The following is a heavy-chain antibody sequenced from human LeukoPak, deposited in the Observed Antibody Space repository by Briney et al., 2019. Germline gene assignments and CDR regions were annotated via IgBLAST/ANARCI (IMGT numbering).Heavy chain of an antibody. CDR2: INHSGST. J-gene: IGHJ3*02. CDR3: ARIYDFWSGYYSCDAFDI. Sequence: SSETLSLTCAVYGGSFSGYYWSWIRQPPGKGLEWIGEINHSGSTNYNPSLKSRVTISVDTSKNQFSLKLSSVTAADAAVYYCARIYDFWSGYYSCDAFDIWGQGTMVTVSS. V-gene: IGHV4-34*01. D-gene: IGHD3-3*01. CDR1: GGSFSGYY.